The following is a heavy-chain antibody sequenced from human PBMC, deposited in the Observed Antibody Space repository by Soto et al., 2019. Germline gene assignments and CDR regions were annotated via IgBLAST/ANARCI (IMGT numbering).Heavy chain of an antibody. CDR2: TYYRSNWRH. Sequence: SQTLSLPCAISGDSVSSNTAAWNWIRSSPSRGLEWLGRTYYRSNWRHDYAVSVKSRITVNPDTSKNHFSLQLNSVTPDDTAVYYCARGGAGSAFDLWGQGTLVTVSS. D-gene: IGHD6-19*01. CDR3: ARGGAGSAFDL. CDR1: GDSVSSNTAA. V-gene: IGHV6-1*01. J-gene: IGHJ4*02.